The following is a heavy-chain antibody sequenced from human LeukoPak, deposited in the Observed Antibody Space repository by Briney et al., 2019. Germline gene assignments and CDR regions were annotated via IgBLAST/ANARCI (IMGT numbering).Heavy chain of an antibody. CDR3: ARSPTTVTRSDF. CDR2: INAYNGNT. Sequence: ASVKVSCKASGYTFTSYGIGWVRQAPGQGLEWMGWINAYNGNTNYAQKLQGRLTITTDTSTTTAYMELRSLRSDDTAVYYCARSPTTVTRSDFWGQGTLVTVSS. J-gene: IGHJ4*02. CDR1: GYTFTSYG. D-gene: IGHD4-17*01. V-gene: IGHV1-18*01.